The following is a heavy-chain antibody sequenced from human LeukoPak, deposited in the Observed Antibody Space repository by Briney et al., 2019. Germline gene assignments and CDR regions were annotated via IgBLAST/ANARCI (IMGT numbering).Heavy chain of an antibody. Sequence: GGSLRISCEVSGFTFSSYWMSWVRQAPGEGLEWVANINEFGGDKYYADSVGGRFSISRDNAKNSLYLHMTSLRAEDTAGYYCARDKIVGATKFASWGQGTLVTVSS. CDR1: GFTFSSYW. CDR3: ARDKIVGATKFAS. CDR2: INEFGGDK. J-gene: IGHJ4*02. D-gene: IGHD1-26*01. V-gene: IGHV3-7*01.